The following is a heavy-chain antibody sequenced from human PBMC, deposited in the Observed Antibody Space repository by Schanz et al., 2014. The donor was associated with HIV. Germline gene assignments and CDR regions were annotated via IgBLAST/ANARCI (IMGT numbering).Heavy chain of an antibody. CDR3: ARVANWDYYGMDV. D-gene: IGHD3-16*01. V-gene: IGHV3-23*04. Sequence: EVQLVESGGGLVQPGGSLRLSCAASGFTFSSYSMNWVRRAPGKGLEWVSGISGSGGDTYYADSVKGRFTISRDNSKNTLFLQMNSLRGEDTAVYYCARVANWDYYGMDVWGRGTTVTVSS. CDR1: GFTFSSYS. CDR2: ISGSGGDT. J-gene: IGHJ6*02.